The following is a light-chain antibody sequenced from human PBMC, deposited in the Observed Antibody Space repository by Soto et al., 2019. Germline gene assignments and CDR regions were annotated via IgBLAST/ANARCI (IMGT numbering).Light chain of an antibody. CDR1: SSNIGSNT. J-gene: IGLJ3*02. CDR3: AAWDDSLRVWV. V-gene: IGLV1-47*01. CDR2: KTS. Sequence: QSVLTQPPSASGTPGQRVTISCSGSSSNIGSNTVNWYQQLPGTAPKLLIYKTSHRPSGVPDRFSASKSGTSASLAISGLRSEDEADYFCAAWDDSLRVWVFGGGTKVTVL.